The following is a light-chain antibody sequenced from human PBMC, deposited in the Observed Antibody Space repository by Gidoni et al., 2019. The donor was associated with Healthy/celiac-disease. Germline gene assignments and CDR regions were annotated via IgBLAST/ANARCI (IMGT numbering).Light chain of an antibody. CDR1: QSISSW. V-gene: IGKV1-5*03. CDR3: QQYNSYWYT. Sequence: DIQMTQSPSTLSASVGDRVTITCRASQSISSWLAWYQQKPGKAPKLLIYTASSLESGVPPRFSGSGSGTEFTLTISSLQPDDFATYYCQQYNSYWYTFGQGTKLEIK. CDR2: TAS. J-gene: IGKJ2*01.